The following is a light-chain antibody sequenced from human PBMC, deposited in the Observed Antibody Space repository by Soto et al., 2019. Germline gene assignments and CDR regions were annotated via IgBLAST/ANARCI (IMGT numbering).Light chain of an antibody. CDR1: SSNIGYNY. Sequence: QSVLTQPPSASGTPGQRVTISCSGTSSNIGYNYVYWYQQLPGTAPQLLIYRNDQRPSGVPDRFSGSKSGTSASLAISGLRSEDEADYYCAAWDDSLSGWVFGGGTQLTVL. CDR3: AAWDDSLSGWV. J-gene: IGLJ3*02. CDR2: RND. V-gene: IGLV1-47*01.